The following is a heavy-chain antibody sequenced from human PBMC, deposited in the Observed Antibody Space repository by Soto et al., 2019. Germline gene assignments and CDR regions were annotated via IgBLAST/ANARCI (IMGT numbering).Heavy chain of an antibody. CDR1: GGSISSGGYY. D-gene: IGHD3-22*01. Sequence: PSATLSLTCTVSGGSISSGGYYWSWIRQHPGKGLEWIGYIYYSGSTYYNPSLKSRVTISEDTSKNQFSLKLSSVTAADTAVYYCAREQGYEYDRGYYFDDWGQGTLVTVSS. V-gene: IGHV4-31*03. CDR2: IYYSGST. CDR3: AREQGYEYDRGYYFDD. J-gene: IGHJ4*02.